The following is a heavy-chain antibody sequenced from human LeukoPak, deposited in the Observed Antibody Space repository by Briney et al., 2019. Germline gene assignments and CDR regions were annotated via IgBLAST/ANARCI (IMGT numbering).Heavy chain of an antibody. V-gene: IGHV1-69*01. CDR1: GGTFSSYA. D-gene: IGHD2-15*01. J-gene: IGHJ4*02. CDR2: IIPIFGTA. CDR3: ARDGLGYCSGGSCYENDY. Sequence: SVKVSCEASGGTFSSYAISWVRQAPGQGLEWMGGIIPIFGTANYAQKFQGRVTITADESTSTAYMELSSLRSEDTAVYYCARDGLGYCSGGSCYENDYWGQGTLVTVSS.